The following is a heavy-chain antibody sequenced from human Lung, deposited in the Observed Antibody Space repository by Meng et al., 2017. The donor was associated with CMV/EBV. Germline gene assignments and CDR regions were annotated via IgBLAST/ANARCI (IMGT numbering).Heavy chain of an antibody. Sequence: ASXXVSWKASGYTFTAHYFHWVRQAPGQGLEWMGWIHPKSGGTHYSQKFQGRLTVTADTSMSIGYMELSSLGSDDTAVYYCARDNDWGSDYWGQGTLVTVSS. CDR3: ARDNDWGSDY. D-gene: IGHD3-9*01. CDR2: IHPKSGGT. J-gene: IGHJ4*02. CDR1: GYTFTAHY. V-gene: IGHV1-2*02.